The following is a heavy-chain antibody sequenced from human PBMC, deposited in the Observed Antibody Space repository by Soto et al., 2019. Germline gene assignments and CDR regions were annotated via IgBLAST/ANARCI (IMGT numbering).Heavy chain of an antibody. CDR3: ARDRVAAAGPFDY. CDR1: GFTFSSYG. Sequence: QVQLVESGGGVVQPGRSLRLSCAASGFTFSSYGMHWVRQAPGKGLEWVAVIWYDGSNEYYADSVKGRFTISRDNSKNTLYLQMNSLRAEDTAVYYCARDRVAAAGPFDYWGQGTLVTVSS. J-gene: IGHJ4*02. V-gene: IGHV3-33*01. CDR2: IWYDGSNE. D-gene: IGHD6-13*01.